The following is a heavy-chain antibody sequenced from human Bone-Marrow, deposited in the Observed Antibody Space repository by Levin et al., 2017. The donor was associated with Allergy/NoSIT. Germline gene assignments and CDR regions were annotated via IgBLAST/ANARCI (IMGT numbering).Heavy chain of an antibody. CDR1: GFTFSNTW. V-gene: IGHV3-7*03. J-gene: IGHJ4*02. Sequence: QSGGSLRLSCAASGFTFSNTWLSWVRQAPGKGLEWVANIKPDESEKHYVDVVKGRFTISSDNAKSSLYLQMSSLRADDTAMYYCAKYDFWSGLSFEFWGQGTLVTVSS. CDR2: IKPDESEK. CDR3: AKYDFWSGLSFEF. D-gene: IGHD3-3*01.